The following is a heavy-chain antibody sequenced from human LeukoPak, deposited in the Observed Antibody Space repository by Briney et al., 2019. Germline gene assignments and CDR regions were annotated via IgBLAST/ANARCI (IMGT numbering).Heavy chain of an antibody. CDR1: GGSISSYY. Sequence: SETLSLTCTVSGGSISSYYWSWLRQPPGKGLEWIGYIYYSGSNNYNPSLKSRVTISVDTSKNQFSLKLSSVTAADTAVYYCASQFDWWDQGTLVTVSS. J-gene: IGHJ4*02. V-gene: IGHV4-59*01. CDR3: ASQFDW. CDR2: IYYSGSN.